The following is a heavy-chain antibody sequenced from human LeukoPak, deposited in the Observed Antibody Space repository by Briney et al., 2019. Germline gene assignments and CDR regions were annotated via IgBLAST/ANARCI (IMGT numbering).Heavy chain of an antibody. D-gene: IGHD5-12*01. CDR1: GYTFTSYA. Sequence: WASVKVSCKASGYTFTSYAINWVRQATGQGLEWMGWMNPNSGNTGYAQKFQGRVTMTRNTSISTAYMELSSLRSEDTAVYYCARGGYSGYDFGYWGQGTLVTVSS. V-gene: IGHV1-8*01. CDR3: ARGGYSGYDFGY. CDR2: MNPNSGNT. J-gene: IGHJ4*02.